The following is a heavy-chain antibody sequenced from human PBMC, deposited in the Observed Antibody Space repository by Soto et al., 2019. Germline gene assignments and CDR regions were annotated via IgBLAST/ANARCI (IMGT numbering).Heavy chain of an antibody. D-gene: IGHD3-9*01. V-gene: IGHV3-33*01. CDR1: GFPVSNYG. CDR2: IWYHGNDK. Sequence: PGGSLRLSCAASGFPVSNYGMHWVRQAPGKGLEWVAVIWYHGNDKFYAHSVKGRFTISRDNSNNTLYLQMNSLRAEDTAVYYCWGSTTDFGFDWASDYGGEGSRVTVSA. CDR3: WGSTTDFGFDWASDY. J-gene: IGHJ4*02.